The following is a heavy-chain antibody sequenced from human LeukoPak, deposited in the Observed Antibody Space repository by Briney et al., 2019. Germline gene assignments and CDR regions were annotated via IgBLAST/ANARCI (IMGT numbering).Heavy chain of an antibody. CDR3: ARHREYISTWYGTDFDY. CDR1: GYMFTNYW. J-gene: IGHJ4*02. Sequence: GESLKISCKGSGYMFTNYWIAWVRQMPGKGLEWMGIIYPGDSDTRYSPSFQGQVTISADKSIRTAYLQWSSLKASDTAMYYCARHREYISTWYGTDFDYWGQGTLVTVSS. CDR2: IYPGDSDT. D-gene: IGHD6-13*01. V-gene: IGHV5-51*01.